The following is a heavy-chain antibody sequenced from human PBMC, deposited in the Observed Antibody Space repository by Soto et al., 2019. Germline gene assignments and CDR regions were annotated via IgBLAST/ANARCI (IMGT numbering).Heavy chain of an antibody. V-gene: IGHV4-39*01. D-gene: IGHD3-16*01. CDR1: GGSISSSSYY. Sequence: QLQLQESGPGLVKPSETLSLTCNVSGGSISSSSYYWCRIRHPPGKGLEWIGNIYYSGSTYSNPSLKSRVTSSGDTSKNKFSLRLRAVTAADTAVYDGARQGGRVGFNAPFLGLDYCGQGTLVTVSS. J-gene: IGHJ4*02. CDR2: IYYSGST. CDR3: ARQGGRVGFNAPFLGLDY.